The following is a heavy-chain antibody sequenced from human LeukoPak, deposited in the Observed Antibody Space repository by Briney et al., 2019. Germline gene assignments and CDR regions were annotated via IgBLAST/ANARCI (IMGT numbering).Heavy chain of an antibody. J-gene: IGHJ5*02. D-gene: IGHD4-17*01. Sequence: SETLSLTCTVSGGSISNSNYYWGWICQPPGKGLGWIGSIXYTGSTYYNPSLKSRLTISVDTSKNQFSLKLSSVTAADTAVYYCAREVYRKAYGDYGGFDPWGQGTLVTVSS. CDR2: IXYTGST. CDR3: AREVYRKAYGDYGGFDP. V-gene: IGHV4-39*07. CDR1: GGSISNSNYY.